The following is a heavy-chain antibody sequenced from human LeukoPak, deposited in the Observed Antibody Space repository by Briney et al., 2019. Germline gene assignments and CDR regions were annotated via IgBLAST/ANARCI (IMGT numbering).Heavy chain of an antibody. CDR1: GFTFSTYW. D-gene: IGHD2-21*02. J-gene: IGHJ4*02. Sequence: GGSLRLSCAASGFTFSTYWMNWYRQAPGKGLEWVGNINQDASEINYVDSVRGRFTISRDNAENSLHLQMNSLRAEDTAVYYCATDRDNSDWQKRFDSWGQGTLVTVSS. CDR3: ATDRDNSDWQKRFDS. V-gene: IGHV3-7*01. CDR2: INQDASEI.